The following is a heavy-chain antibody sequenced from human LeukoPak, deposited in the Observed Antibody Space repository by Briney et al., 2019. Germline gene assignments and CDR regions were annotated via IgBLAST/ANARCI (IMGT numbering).Heavy chain of an antibody. Sequence: PSETLSLTCAVYGGSFTGYYWSWIRQPPGKGLEWIGYIYYSGSTNYNPSLKSRVTISVDTSKNQFSLKLSSVTAADTAVYYCARASQQLARNYYYGMDVWGQGTTVTVSS. J-gene: IGHJ6*02. CDR3: ARASQQLARNYYYGMDV. V-gene: IGHV4-59*01. CDR2: IYYSGST. CDR1: GGSFTGYY. D-gene: IGHD6-13*01.